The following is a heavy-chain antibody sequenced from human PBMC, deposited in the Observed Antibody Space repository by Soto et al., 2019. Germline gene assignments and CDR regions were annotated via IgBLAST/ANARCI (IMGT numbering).Heavy chain of an antibody. Sequence: QVQLVESGGGVGQPGRSLRLSCSASGFFYSRCAMHWVRQVPGKGLEWLAVVSHDGTLYPYADSVKGRFTISRDNSRKMLYLQMNSLRPDDTAVYYCVKDRSDTWTFDYWGQGTLVTVSS. CDR2: VSHDGTLY. D-gene: IGHD1-1*01. CDR3: VKDRSDTWTFDY. CDR1: GFFYSRCA. V-gene: IGHV3-30*18. J-gene: IGHJ4*02.